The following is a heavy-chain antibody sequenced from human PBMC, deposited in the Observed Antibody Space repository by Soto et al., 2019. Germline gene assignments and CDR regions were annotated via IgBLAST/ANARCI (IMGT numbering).Heavy chain of an antibody. D-gene: IGHD3-10*01. CDR3: ARRWSGTDY. J-gene: IGHJ4*01. Sequence: QVQLQESGPRLVKPSETLSLTCTVSGGSITSYYWSWIRQPPGKGLEWIGYIHNSGSTSYNPSLQSRVTISADVSKHQFSLDLRSVTAADTAVYYCARRWSGTDYWGHGTLVTVSS. CDR2: IHNSGST. CDR1: GGSITSYY. V-gene: IGHV4-59*01.